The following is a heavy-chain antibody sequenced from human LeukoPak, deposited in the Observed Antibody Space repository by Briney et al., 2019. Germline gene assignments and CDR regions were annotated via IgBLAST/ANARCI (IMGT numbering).Heavy chain of an antibody. CDR2: INAGNGNT. CDR1: GYTFTSYA. CDR3: ARDSVRGARYSSYLDY. D-gene: IGHD6-19*01. J-gene: IGHJ4*02. V-gene: IGHV1-3*01. Sequence: ASVKVSCKASGYTFTSYAMHWVRQAPGQRLEWMGWINAGNGNTKYSQKFQGRVTITRDASASTAYMELSSLRSEDTAVYYCARDSVRGARYSSYLDYWGQGTLVTVSS.